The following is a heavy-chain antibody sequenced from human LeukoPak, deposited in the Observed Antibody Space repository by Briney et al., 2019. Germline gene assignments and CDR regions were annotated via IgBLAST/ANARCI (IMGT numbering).Heavy chain of an antibody. Sequence: GGSLRLSCVASGFTFSRHGMNWVRQAPGKGLEWVSGISPSGDIKYYVDSVKGRFTVSRDNSKNTLYLQMNSLRAEDTAVYYCARDKVLIAAAGSFDYWGQGTLVTVSS. D-gene: IGHD6-13*01. CDR2: ISPSGDIK. J-gene: IGHJ4*02. CDR3: ARDKVLIAAAGSFDY. V-gene: IGHV3-23*01. CDR1: GFTFSRHG.